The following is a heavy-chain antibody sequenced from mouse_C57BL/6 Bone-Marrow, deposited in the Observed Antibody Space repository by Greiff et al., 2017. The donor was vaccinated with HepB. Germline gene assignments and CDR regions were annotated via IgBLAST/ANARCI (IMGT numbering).Heavy chain of an antibody. Sequence: VKLQQPGAELVKPGASVKMSCKASGYTFTSYWITWVKQRPGQGLEWIGDIYPGSGSTNYNEKFKSKATLTVDTSSSTAYMQLSSLTSEDSAVYYCARRGVTTEYYFDYWGQGTTLTVS. CDR1: GYTFTSYW. V-gene: IGHV1-55*01. D-gene: IGHD1-1*01. CDR3: ARRGVTTEYYFDY. CDR2: IYPGSGST. J-gene: IGHJ2*01.